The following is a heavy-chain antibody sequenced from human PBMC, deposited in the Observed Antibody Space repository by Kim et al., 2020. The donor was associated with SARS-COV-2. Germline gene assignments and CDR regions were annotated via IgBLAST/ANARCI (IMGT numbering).Heavy chain of an antibody. CDR1: GGSIISGGYY. CDR2: TYFSGSP. D-gene: IGHD1-26*01. J-gene: IGHJ4*02. Sequence: SETLSLTCTVSGGSIISGGYYWSWIRQHPGKGLEWIGYTYFSGSPYYNPSLKSRVSISLDTSKNQFSLKLSSVTAADTAVYYCAREIRVVGGVGIDYWGQGIVVTVSS. V-gene: IGHV4-31*03. CDR3: AREIRVVGGVGIDY.